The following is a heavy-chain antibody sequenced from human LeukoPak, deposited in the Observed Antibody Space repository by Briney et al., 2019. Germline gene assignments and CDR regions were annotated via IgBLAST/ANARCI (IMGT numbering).Heavy chain of an antibody. CDR2: ISAYNGNT. D-gene: IGHD4-17*01. CDR3: ARAGGTTVTTPLDY. Sequence: GAPVKVSCKASGYTFTSYGISWVRQAPGQGLEWMGWISAYNGNTNYAQKLQGRVTMTTDTSTSTAYMELRSLRSDDTAVYYCARAGGTTVTTPLDYWGQGTLVTVSS. J-gene: IGHJ4*02. V-gene: IGHV1-18*01. CDR1: GYTFTSYG.